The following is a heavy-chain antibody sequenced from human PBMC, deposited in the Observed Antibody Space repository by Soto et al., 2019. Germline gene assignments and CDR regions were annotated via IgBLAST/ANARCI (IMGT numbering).Heavy chain of an antibody. CDR1: GFTFDTYW. Sequence: GGSLRLSRAASGFTFDTYWMTWVRQASGKGLEWVSAITGSGTNTYYADSVKGRFTISTDKSTNTLYLQMSSLRAEDTAIYYCAKDDPGDFYSYYGLDVWGQGTTVTVSS. D-gene: IGHD2-21*02. V-gene: IGHV3-23*01. J-gene: IGHJ6*02. CDR3: AKDDPGDFYSYYGLDV. CDR2: ITGSGTNT.